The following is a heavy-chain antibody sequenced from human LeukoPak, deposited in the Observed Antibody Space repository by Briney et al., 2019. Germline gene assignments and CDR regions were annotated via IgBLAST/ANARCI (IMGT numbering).Heavy chain of an antibody. D-gene: IGHD2-8*01. V-gene: IGHV3-23*01. CDR3: AKDSWARNGIYDPFDI. CDR2: IGGTGEA. J-gene: IGHJ3*02. CDR1: GFTFSDFA. Sequence: GGSLGLSCAASGFTFSDFAMSWVRQAPGKRLEWVSVIGGTGEAHYTDSVRGRFTISRDHSKNTLSLQMNSLRPEDTAIYYCAKDSWARNGIYDPFDIWGQGTMVTVSS.